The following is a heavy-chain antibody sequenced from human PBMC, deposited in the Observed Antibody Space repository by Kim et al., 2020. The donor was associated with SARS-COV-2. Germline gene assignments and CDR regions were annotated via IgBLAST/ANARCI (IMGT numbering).Heavy chain of an antibody. V-gene: IGHV3-21*01. J-gene: IGHJ6*03. CDR2: ISSSISYI. CDR3: ARGKSSSWSSYYYYYMDV. D-gene: IGHD6-13*01. Sequence: GGSLRLSCAASGFTFSSYSMNWVRQAPGKGLEWVSSISSSISYIYYADSVKGRFTISRDNAKNSLYLQMNSLRAEDTAVYYCARGKSSSWSSYYYYYMDVWGKGTTVTVSS. CDR1: GFTFSSYS.